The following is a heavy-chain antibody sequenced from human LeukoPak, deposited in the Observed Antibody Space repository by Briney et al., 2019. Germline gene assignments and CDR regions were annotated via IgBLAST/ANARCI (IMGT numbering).Heavy chain of an antibody. Sequence: ASVKVSCEASGYSFTDYSIHWVRQAPGQGLEWMGWINPKSGGTSYAQKFQGRVAMTRVTSMRTVYMELSRLTSDDTAVYYCARPQTQHLSSLNYWGQGTQVTVSS. CDR3: ARPQTQHLSSLNY. CDR1: GYSFTDYS. V-gene: IGHV1-2*02. J-gene: IGHJ4*02. CDR2: INPKSGGT.